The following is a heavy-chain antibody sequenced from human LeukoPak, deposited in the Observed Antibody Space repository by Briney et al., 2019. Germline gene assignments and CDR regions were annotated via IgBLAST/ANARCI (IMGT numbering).Heavy chain of an antibody. Sequence: ASVKVSCKASGYTFTGYYMHWVRQAPGQGLEWMGWINPNSGGTNYAQKFQGRVTMTRDTSISTAYMELSRLRSDDTAVYYCARVLYDFWSGSFDYWGQGTLVTVSS. CDR1: GYTFTGYY. D-gene: IGHD3-3*01. V-gene: IGHV1-2*02. J-gene: IGHJ4*02. CDR2: INPNSGGT. CDR3: ARVLYDFWSGSFDY.